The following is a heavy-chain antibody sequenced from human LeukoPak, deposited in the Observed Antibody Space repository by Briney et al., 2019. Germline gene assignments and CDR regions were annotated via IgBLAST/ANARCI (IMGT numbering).Heavy chain of an antibody. Sequence: ASVKVSCKASGGTFSSYAISWVRQAPGQGLEWMGRIIPILGIANYAQKFQGRVTITADKSTSTAYMELSSLRSEDTAVYYCARPLGYCSSTSCPWGYWGQGTLVTVSS. V-gene: IGHV1-69*04. CDR2: IIPILGIA. J-gene: IGHJ4*02. CDR1: GGTFSSYA. D-gene: IGHD2-2*01. CDR3: ARPLGYCSSTSCPWGY.